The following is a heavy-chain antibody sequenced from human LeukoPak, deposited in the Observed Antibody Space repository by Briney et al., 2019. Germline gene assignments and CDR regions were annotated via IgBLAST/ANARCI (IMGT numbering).Heavy chain of an antibody. CDR3: AKESVRYSSSGEGQK. CDR2: ISGSGGST. CDR1: GFTFSSYA. Sequence: PGGSLRLSCAASGFTFSSYAMSWVRQAPGKGLEWVSAISGSGGSTYYADSVKGRFTISRDNSKNTLYLQMNSLRAEDTALYYCAKESVRYSSSGEGQKWGQGTLVTVSS. V-gene: IGHV3-23*01. D-gene: IGHD6-13*01. J-gene: IGHJ4*02.